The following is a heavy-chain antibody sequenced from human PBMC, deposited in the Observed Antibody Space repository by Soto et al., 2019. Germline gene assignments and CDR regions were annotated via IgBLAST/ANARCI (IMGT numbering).Heavy chain of an antibody. J-gene: IGHJ4*02. V-gene: IGHV1-69*13. Sequence: SVKVSCKASGGTFSTYTVSWLRQAPGQGLEWMGGIIPDFGTTNYAQRFQGRVTITADEFSNTAFMELTTLKSDDTAVYYCARSHSTTPGAVAGTDFYFGLWGRGTLVTVCS. CDR3: ARSHSTTPGAVAGTDFYFGL. CDR2: IIPDFGTT. D-gene: IGHD6-19*01. CDR1: GGTFSTYT.